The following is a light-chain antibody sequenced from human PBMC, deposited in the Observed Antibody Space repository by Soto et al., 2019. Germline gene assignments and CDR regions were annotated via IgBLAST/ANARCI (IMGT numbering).Light chain of an antibody. Sequence: ESVLTQSPGTLSLSPGERATLSCRASQIMGSNVAWYQQKPGQAPRLLIYGASTRAAGIPARFSGSGSGTEFTLTITSLQSEDFAVYYCQQFHNWPRTFGQGTTVDIK. CDR3: QQFHNWPRT. J-gene: IGKJ1*01. CDR1: QIMGSN. CDR2: GAS. V-gene: IGKV3-15*01.